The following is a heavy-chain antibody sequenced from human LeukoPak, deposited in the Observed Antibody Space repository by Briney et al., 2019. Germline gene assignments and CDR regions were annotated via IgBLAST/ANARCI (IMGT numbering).Heavy chain of an antibody. J-gene: IGHJ5*02. CDR3: ARGQYERNP. V-gene: IGHV4-59*12. CDR2: IYYSGST. CDR1: GDSISNYY. Sequence: SETLSLTCTVSGDSISNYYWSWIRQPPGKGLDWIGYIYYSGSTSYNPSLKSRVTISVDTSKNQFSLKLTSVTAADTAVYYCARGQYERNPWGQGTLVTVSS. D-gene: IGHD2/OR15-2a*01.